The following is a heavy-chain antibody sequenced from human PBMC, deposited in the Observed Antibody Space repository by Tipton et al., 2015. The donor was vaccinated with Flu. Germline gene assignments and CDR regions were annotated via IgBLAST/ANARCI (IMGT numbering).Heavy chain of an antibody. CDR2: IYYSGST. Sequence: LRLSCTVSGGSISSYYWSWIRQPPGKGLEWIGYIYYSGSTNYNPSLKSRVTIAVDTSKNQFSLKLSSVTAADTAVYYCARNSGGYSYGYDSWGQGTLVTVSS. CDR3: ARNSGGYSYGYDS. CDR1: GGSISSYY. V-gene: IGHV4-59*01. D-gene: IGHD5-18*01. J-gene: IGHJ5*01.